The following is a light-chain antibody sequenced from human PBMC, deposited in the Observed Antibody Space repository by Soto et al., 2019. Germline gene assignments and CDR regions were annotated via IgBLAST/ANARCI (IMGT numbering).Light chain of an antibody. CDR2: AAS. CDR3: QQDHDYPWT. CDR1: QAIRND. J-gene: IGKJ1*01. V-gene: IGKV1-6*01. Sequence: AIQMTQSPSSLSASVGDRVTITCRASQAIRNDLGWYQQRPGKAPKLLIYAASNLHSGVPSRFSGSGSGTDXXXXIXXLXPEDFATYYCQQDHDYPWTFGQGTKLEI.